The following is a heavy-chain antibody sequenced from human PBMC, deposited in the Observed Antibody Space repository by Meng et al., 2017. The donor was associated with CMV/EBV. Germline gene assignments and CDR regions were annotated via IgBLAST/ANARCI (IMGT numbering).Heavy chain of an antibody. Sequence: SVQVSCKASGGTFSSYAISWMRQAPGQGLEWMGGIIPIFGTANYAQKFQGRVTITTDESTSTAYMELSSLRSEDTAVYYCAREEYCSSTSCSHQFGYYYYYGMDVWGQGTTVTVSS. CDR1: GGTFSSYA. J-gene: IGHJ6*02. CDR3: AREEYCSSTSCSHQFGYYYYYGMDV. V-gene: IGHV1-69*05. D-gene: IGHD2-2*01. CDR2: IIPIFGTA.